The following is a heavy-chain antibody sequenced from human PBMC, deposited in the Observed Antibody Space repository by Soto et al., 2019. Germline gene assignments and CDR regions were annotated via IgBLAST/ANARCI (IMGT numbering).Heavy chain of an antibody. Sequence: GASVKVSCKASGYTFTSYGISGVRQAPGQGLEWMGWISAYNGNTNYAQKLQGRVTMTTDTSTSTAYMELRSLRSDDTAVYYCARDQSYCTNGVCYSQPAFSYYYYGMDVWGQGTTVTVSS. V-gene: IGHV1-18*01. CDR1: GYTFTSYG. D-gene: IGHD2-8*01. CDR2: ISAYNGNT. J-gene: IGHJ6*02. CDR3: ARDQSYCTNGVCYSQPAFSYYYYGMDV.